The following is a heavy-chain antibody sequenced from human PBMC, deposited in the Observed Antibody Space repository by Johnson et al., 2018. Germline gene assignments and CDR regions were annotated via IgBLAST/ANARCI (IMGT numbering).Heavy chain of an antibody. J-gene: IGHJ6*02. D-gene: IGHD1-7*01. Sequence: VQLVESGGGLVKXGRSLRLXCTASGFTFSNAWMSWVRQAPGKGLEWVGRIKSKTDGGTPDYAAPVKGRFTISRDDSKNTLHLQMNSLKTEDTAVYYCTTDPHGTRFYYYYGMDVWGQGTTVTVSS. CDR1: GFTFSNAW. CDR2: IKSKTDGGTP. CDR3: TTDPHGTRFYYYYGMDV. V-gene: IGHV3-15*01.